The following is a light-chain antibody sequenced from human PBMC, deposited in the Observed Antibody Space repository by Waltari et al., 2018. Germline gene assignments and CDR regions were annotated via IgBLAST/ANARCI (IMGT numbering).Light chain of an antibody. V-gene: IGLV3-1*01. Sequence: SYELTQPPSVSVSPGQTASIPCSGDKLGDKYDCWYQQTPGQSPVLVIYQDSKRPSGIPERFSGSNSGNTATLTISGTQAMDEADYYCQAWDSSTAVFGGGTKLTVL. CDR1: KLGDKY. CDR3: QAWDSSTAV. CDR2: QDS. J-gene: IGLJ2*01.